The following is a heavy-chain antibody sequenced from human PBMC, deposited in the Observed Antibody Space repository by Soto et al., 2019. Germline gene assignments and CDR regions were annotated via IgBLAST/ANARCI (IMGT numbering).Heavy chain of an antibody. Sequence: PSETLSLTCTVSGGSVSSGSYYWSWIRQPPGKGLEWIGYIYYSGSTNYNPSLKSRVTISVDTSKNQFSLKLSSVTAADTAVYYCARPFRGSYWEDAFDIWGQGTMVTVSS. CDR1: GGSVSSGSYY. CDR2: IYYSGST. D-gene: IGHD1-26*01. V-gene: IGHV4-61*01. CDR3: ARPFRGSYWEDAFDI. J-gene: IGHJ3*02.